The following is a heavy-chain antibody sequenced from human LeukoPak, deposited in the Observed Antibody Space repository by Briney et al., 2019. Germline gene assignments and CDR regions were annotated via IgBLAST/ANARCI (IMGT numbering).Heavy chain of an antibody. V-gene: IGHV4-59*01. Sequence: SETLSLTCTVSGGSISSYYWSWIRQPPGKGLEWIGYIYYSGSANYNPSLKSRVTISVDTSKNQFSLKLSSVTAADTAVYYCARGISGMQGIAVAGTFAFDIWGQGTMVTVSS. CDR2: IYYSGSA. J-gene: IGHJ3*02. D-gene: IGHD6-19*01. CDR3: ARGISGMQGIAVAGTFAFDI. CDR1: GGSISSYY.